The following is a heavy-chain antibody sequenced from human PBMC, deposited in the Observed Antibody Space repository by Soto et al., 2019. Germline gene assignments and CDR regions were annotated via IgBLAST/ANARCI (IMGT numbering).Heavy chain of an antibody. Sequence: QVQLVQSGAEVRKPGSSVTVSCKASGGTFSNYAISWVRQAPGQGLEWMGGIIPIVGTGSYAQKFQGRVTITADEPTTTAYMELSSVRFEDTAAYYCARVVILVPTASTHYYYHMDVWGPGTTVTVSS. CDR1: GGTFSNYA. V-gene: IGHV1-69*01. J-gene: IGHJ6*02. CDR3: ARVVILVPTASTHYYYHMDV. D-gene: IGHD2-2*01. CDR2: IIPIVGTG.